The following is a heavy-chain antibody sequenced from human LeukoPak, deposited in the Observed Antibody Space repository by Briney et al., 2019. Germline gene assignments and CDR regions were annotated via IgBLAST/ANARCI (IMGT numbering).Heavy chain of an antibody. CDR3: ARGRADYVWGSYRPYFDY. V-gene: IGHV6-1*01. J-gene: IGHJ4*02. CDR1: GDSVSSNSAA. Sequence: SQTLSLTCAISGDSVSSNSAAWNWIRQSPSRGLEWLGRTYYRSKWYNDYAVSVKSRITINPDTSKNQFSLQLNSVTPEDTAVYYCARGRADYVWGSYRPYFDYWGQGTLVTVSS. D-gene: IGHD3-16*02. CDR2: TYYRSKWYN.